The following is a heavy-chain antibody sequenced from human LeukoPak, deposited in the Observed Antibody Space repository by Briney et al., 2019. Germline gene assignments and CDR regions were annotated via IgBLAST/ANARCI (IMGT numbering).Heavy chain of an antibody. Sequence: SVKVSCKASGGTFSSYAISWVRQAPGQGLEWMGGIIPIFGTASYAQKFQGRVTITADESTSTAYMELSSLRSEDTAVYYCARDPPYSTSYYYYYMDVWGKGTTVTVSS. D-gene: IGHD6-6*01. CDR3: ARDPPYSTSYYYYYMDV. CDR2: IIPIFGTA. CDR1: GGTFSSYA. V-gene: IGHV1-69*01. J-gene: IGHJ6*03.